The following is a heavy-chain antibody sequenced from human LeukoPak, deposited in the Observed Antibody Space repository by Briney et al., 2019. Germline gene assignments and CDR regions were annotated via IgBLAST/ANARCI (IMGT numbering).Heavy chain of an antibody. D-gene: IGHD3-10*01. V-gene: IGHV3-30-3*01. J-gene: IGHJ4*02. CDR1: GFTFSSYA. Sequence: PGGSLRLSCAASGFTFSSYAMHWVRQAPGKGLEWVAVISYDGSNKYYADSVKGRFTISRDNSKNTLYPQMNSLRAEDTAVYYCARAPYYGSGSYWGQGTLVTVSS. CDR2: ISYDGSNK. CDR3: ARAPYYGSGSY.